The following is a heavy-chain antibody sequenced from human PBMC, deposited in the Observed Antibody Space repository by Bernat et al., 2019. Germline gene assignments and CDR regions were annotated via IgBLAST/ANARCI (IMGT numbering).Heavy chain of an antibody. V-gene: IGHV4-30-2*01. Sequence: QVQLQESGSGLVKPSQTLSLTCVVSGGSISSGGYSWRWIRQPPGTGLEWIGYFYHSGTTYYNPSLQSRVTISVDRSKDQFSLKLTSVTAADPAVYYCGRTQGYGSFDYWGQGALVTVSS. D-gene: IGHD4-17*01. CDR1: GGSISSGGYS. CDR3: GRTQGYGSFDY. J-gene: IGHJ4*02. CDR2: FYHSGTT.